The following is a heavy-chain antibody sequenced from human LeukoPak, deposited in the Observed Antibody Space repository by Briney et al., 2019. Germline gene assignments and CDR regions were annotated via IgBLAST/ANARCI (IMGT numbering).Heavy chain of an antibody. J-gene: IGHJ5*02. Sequence: ASVKVSCKASGYTFTSYDISWVRQAPGQGLEWMGGIIPIFGTANYAQKFQGRVTITADESTSTAYMELSSLRSEDTAVYYCARAGDSSSWYVSWFDPWGQGTLVTVSS. D-gene: IGHD6-13*01. V-gene: IGHV1-69*13. CDR1: GYTFTSYD. CDR2: IIPIFGTA. CDR3: ARAGDSSSWYVSWFDP.